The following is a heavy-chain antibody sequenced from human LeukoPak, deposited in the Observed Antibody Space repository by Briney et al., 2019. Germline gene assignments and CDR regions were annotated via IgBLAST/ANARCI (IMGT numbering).Heavy chain of an antibody. CDR3: ARGGFTIFGVVIGRAFDF. Sequence: SETLSLTCAVSGGSFSGYYWSWIRQPPGKGLEWIGEINHSGSTNYNPSLKSRVTISADTSKNQFSLKLSSVTAADTAVYYCARGGFTIFGVVIGRAFDFWGQGTLVTVSS. CDR1: GGSFSGYY. D-gene: IGHD3-3*01. J-gene: IGHJ4*02. CDR2: INHSGST. V-gene: IGHV4-34*01.